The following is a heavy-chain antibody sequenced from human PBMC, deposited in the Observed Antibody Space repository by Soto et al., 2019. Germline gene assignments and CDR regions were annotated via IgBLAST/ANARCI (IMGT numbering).Heavy chain of an antibody. D-gene: IGHD2-21*01. Sequence: QVQLVQSGAEVKKPGSSVKVSCKASGVTFGSELTSWVHQPPGKGLEWVGGIIPLFGTANYAQKFQGRVTITADESTSTLYIELSSLRSDDTAVYYCATELGDNPASPFDSWGQGTLVTVSS. CDR2: IIPLFGTA. V-gene: IGHV1-69*01. CDR1: GVTFGSEL. J-gene: IGHJ4*02. CDR3: ATELGDNPASPFDS.